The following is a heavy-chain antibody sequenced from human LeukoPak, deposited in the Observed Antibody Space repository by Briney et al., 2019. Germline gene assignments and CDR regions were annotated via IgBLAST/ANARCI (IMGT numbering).Heavy chain of an antibody. CDR2: ISAYNGNT. J-gene: IGHJ4*02. CDR3: ARAKHRSYYYDSNGLDY. CDR1: GYTFTSYG. V-gene: IGHV1-18*01. D-gene: IGHD3-22*01. Sequence: ASVKVSCKASGYTFTSYGISWVRQAPGQGLERMGWISAYNGNTNYAQKLQGRVTITTDTSTSTAYMELRGLRSDDTAVYYCARAKHRSYYYDSNGLDYWGQGTLVTVSS.